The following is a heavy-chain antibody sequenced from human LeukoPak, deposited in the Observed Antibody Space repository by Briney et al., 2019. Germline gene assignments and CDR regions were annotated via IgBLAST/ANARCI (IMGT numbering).Heavy chain of an antibody. V-gene: IGHV3-7*01. D-gene: IGHD1-14*01. CDR3: ADPDVH. J-gene: IGHJ1*01. CDR1: GFTFSTYG. Sequence: PGRSLRLSCAASGFTFSTYGMHWVRQAPGKGLECVATMNGDGSQRYYVDSVKGRFTISRDNAKNSLYPQMNSLRDEDTAVYYCADPDVHWGQGTLVTVSS. CDR2: MNGDGSQR.